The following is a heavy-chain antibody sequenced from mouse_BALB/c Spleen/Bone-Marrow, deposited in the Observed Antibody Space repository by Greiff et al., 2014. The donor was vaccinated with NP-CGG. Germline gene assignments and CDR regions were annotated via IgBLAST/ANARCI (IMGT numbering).Heavy chain of an antibody. V-gene: IGHV1-54*01. Sequence: QVQLKESGAELVRPGTSVKVSCKASGYVLTNYLIEWVKQRPGQGLEWIGVINAGSGGTDYSEKFKGEATLTADKSSSTAYMQLSSLTSDDSAVYFCARSLTGKKTFDYWGQGTTLTVSS. CDR2: INAGSGGT. CDR3: ARSLTGKKTFDY. CDR1: GYVLTNYL. J-gene: IGHJ2*01. D-gene: IGHD4-1*01.